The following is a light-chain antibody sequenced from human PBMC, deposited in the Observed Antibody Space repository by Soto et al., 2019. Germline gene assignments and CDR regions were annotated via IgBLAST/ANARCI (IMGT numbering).Light chain of an antibody. CDR2: WAS. J-gene: IGKJ2*01. V-gene: IGKV4-1*01. Sequence: DIVMTQSPDSLAASLGERATINCKSSQSILYSSNNKNYLAWYQQKLGQSPKLLIYWASTRESGVPDRFSGSGSGTDFTLTISSLQAEDVAVYYCQQYYGTPYTFGQGTKLEIK. CDR3: QQYYGTPYT. CDR1: QSILYSSNNKNY.